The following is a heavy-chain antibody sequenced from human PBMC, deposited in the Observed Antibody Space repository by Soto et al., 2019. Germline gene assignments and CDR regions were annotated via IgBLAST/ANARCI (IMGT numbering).Heavy chain of an antibody. CDR3: ASQSLYCTNGVCPFTDY. CDR2: IDPSDSYT. V-gene: IGHV5-10-1*01. D-gene: IGHD2-8*01. CDR1: GYSFTSYW. J-gene: IGHJ4*02. Sequence: GESLKISCKGSGYSFTSYWISWVRQMPGKGLEWMGRIDPSDSYTNYSPSFQGHVTISADKSISTAYLQWSSLKASDTAMYYCASQSLYCTNGVCPFTDYWGQGTLVTVSS.